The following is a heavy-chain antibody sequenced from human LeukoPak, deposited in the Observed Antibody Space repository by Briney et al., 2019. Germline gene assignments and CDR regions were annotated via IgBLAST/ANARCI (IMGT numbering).Heavy chain of an antibody. V-gene: IGHV4-39*01. CDR3: ARIIVVVPAAIEYGYYYYGMDV. J-gene: IGHJ6*02. D-gene: IGHD2-2*01. CDR2: IYYGGST. Sequence: SETLSLTCTVSGGSISSSSYYWGWIRQPPGKGLEWIGSIYYGGSTYYNPSLKSRVTISVDTSKNQFSLKLSSVTAADTAVYYCARIIVVVPAAIEYGYYYYGMDVWGQGTTVTVSS. CDR1: GGSISSSSYY.